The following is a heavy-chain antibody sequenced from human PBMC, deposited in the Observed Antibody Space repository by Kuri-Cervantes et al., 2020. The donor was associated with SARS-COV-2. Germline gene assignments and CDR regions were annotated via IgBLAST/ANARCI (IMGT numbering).Heavy chain of an antibody. V-gene: IGHV1-3*02. CDR1: GYTFTGYY. CDR2: SNAGNGNT. J-gene: IGHJ6*02. Sequence: ASVKVSCKASGYTFTGYYMHWVRQAPGQRLEWMGWSNAGNGNTKYSQEFQGRVTMTRNTSISTAYMELSSLRSEDTAVYYCATEGNCSSTSCLGPIYYYGMDVWGQGTTVTVSS. CDR3: ATEGNCSSTSCLGPIYYYGMDV. D-gene: IGHD2-2*01.